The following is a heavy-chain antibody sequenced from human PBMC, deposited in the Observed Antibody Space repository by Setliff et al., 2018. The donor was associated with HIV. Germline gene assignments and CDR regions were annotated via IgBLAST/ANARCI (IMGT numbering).Heavy chain of an antibody. V-gene: IGHV1-69*04. D-gene: IGHD3-22*01. J-gene: IGHJ4*02. CDR2: ILPLFNKV. Sequence: SVKVSCKASGGSFSSYALHWVRQAPGQGLEWMGNILPLFNKVNYAQKFRGRVTITADKSTSTAYMELSSLTSDDAAVYFCASDNVDSDSRTYLHHGGQGTLVTVSS. CDR1: GGSFSSYA. CDR3: ASDNVDSDSRTYLHH.